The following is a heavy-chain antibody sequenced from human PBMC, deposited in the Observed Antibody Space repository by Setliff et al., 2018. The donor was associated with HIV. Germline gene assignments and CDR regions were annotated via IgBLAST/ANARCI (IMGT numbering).Heavy chain of an antibody. D-gene: IGHD6-19*01. CDR2: IYYSGST. CDR3: ARGYSSGWTGYFDY. V-gene: IGHV4-39*07. Sequence: SETLSLTCTVSGGSISNNNYYWGWIRQPPGKGLEWIGSIYYSGSTYYSPSLRSRVTISVDRSKNQFSLRLSSVTAADTAVYYCARGYSSGWTGYFDYWGQGTLVTVSS. CDR1: GGSISNNNYY. J-gene: IGHJ4*02.